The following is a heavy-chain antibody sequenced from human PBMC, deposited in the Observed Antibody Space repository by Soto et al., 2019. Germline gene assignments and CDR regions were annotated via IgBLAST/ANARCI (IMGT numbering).Heavy chain of an antibody. CDR2: ISSSSSTI. CDR3: ARGSDYDSSGYYYVPPEFDY. Sequence: GGSLRLSCAASGFTFSSYSMNWVRQAPGKGLEWVSYISSSSSTIYYADSWKGRFTISRDNAKNSLYLQMHSLRDEDTAVYYCARGSDYDSSGYYYVPPEFDYWGQGTLVTVSS. CDR1: GFTFSSYS. J-gene: IGHJ4*02. D-gene: IGHD3-22*01. V-gene: IGHV3-48*02.